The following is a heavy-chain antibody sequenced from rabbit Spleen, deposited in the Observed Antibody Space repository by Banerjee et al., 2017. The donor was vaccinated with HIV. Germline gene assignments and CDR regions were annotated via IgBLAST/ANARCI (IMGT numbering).Heavy chain of an antibody. CDR1: GLDFSSSYW. J-gene: IGHJ4*01. CDR3: ARALATVTMMITPFNL. CDR2: INAVTGKA. Sequence: QEQLVEYGGDLVQPEGSLTLTCKASGLDFSSSYWICWVRQAPGKGLEWIACINAVTGKAVYASWAKGRFTISRSTSLHTVDLKMTGLTVADTATYFCARALATVTMMITPFNLWGPGTLVTVS. V-gene: IGHV1S43*01. D-gene: IGHD2-1*01.